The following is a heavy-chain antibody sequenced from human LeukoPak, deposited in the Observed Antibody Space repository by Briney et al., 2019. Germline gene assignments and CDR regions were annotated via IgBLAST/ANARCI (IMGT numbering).Heavy chain of an antibody. CDR2: INSDGSST. J-gene: IGHJ4*02. V-gene: IGHV3-74*01. CDR3: ARARYGGNYYFDY. D-gene: IGHD4-23*01. CDR1: GFTFSSYW. Sequence: GGSLRLSCAASGFTFSSYWMHWVRHAPGKGLVWVSRINSDGSSTSYADCVKGRFTISRDNAKNTLYLQMNSLRAEDTAVYYCARARYGGNYYFDYWGQGTLVTVSS.